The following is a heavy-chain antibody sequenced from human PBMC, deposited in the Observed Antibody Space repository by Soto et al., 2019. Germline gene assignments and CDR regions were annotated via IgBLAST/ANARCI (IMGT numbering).Heavy chain of an antibody. J-gene: IGHJ6*02. D-gene: IGHD2-15*01. CDR2: IIPIFGTA. CDR1: GGTFSSYA. V-gene: IGHV1-69*06. Sequence: SVKVSCKASGGTFSSYAISWVRQAPGQGLEWMGGIIPIFGTANYAQKFQGRVTITADKSTSTAYMELSSLRSEDTAVYYCAIKIVVVVAATPGNNPYYYYGMDVWGQGTTVTVS. CDR3: AIKIVVVVAATPGNNPYYYYGMDV.